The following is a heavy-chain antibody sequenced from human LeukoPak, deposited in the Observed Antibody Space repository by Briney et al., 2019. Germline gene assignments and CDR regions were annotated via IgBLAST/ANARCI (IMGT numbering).Heavy chain of an antibody. D-gene: IGHD3-22*01. CDR1: GGSIGNSF. J-gene: IGHJ4*02. CDR3: ARLESGMIAVSSYFDY. Sequence: PSETLSLTCTVSGGSIGNSFWSWIRQPPGKGLEWIGYIYYSGGTNYNPSLKSRVTISVDTSENQFSLKLSSVTAADTAVYYCARLESGMIAVSSYFDYWGQGALVTVSS. V-gene: IGHV4-59*01. CDR2: IYYSGGT.